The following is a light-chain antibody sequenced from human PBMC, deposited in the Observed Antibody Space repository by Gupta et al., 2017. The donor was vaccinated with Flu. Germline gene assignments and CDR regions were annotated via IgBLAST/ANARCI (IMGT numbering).Light chain of an antibody. J-gene: IGKJ2*01. CDR3: QQSYSAPYT. CDR2: AAS. CDR1: QSIVNY. V-gene: IGKV1-39*01. Sequence: DIQMTQSPSSLSASVGDRVTITCRASQSIVNYLNWYQQRPGKAPNLLIYAASSLHSGVPSRFSGSGSGTDFTLTISSLQPEDFATYYCQQSYSAPYTFGQGTSWRSN.